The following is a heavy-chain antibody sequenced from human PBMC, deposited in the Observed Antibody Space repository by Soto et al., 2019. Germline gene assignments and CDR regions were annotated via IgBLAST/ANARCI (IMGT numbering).Heavy chain of an antibody. CDR2: IWYDGSNK. J-gene: IGHJ4*02. Sequence: PGRSLKVSCVASGFTFSSNGMHWVRQAPGKGLEWVAVIWYDGSNKYYADSVKGRFTISRDNSKNTLYLQMNSLRAEDTAVYYCARDSSGYYPEYYFDYWGQGTLVTVSS. CDR3: ARDSSGYYPEYYFDY. D-gene: IGHD3-22*01. CDR1: GFTFSSNG. V-gene: IGHV3-33*01.